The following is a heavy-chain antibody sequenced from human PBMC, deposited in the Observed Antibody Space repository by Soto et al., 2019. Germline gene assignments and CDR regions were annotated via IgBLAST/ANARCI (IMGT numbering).Heavy chain of an antibody. CDR1: GFTFGSHS. CDR2: ISSDSTYI. D-gene: IGHD2-15*01. J-gene: IGHJ4*02. CDR3: ARGGLVLVGVATRPLDY. Sequence: EVQLVESGGGLVKPGGSLRLSCADSGFTFGSHSMFWVRQAPGKGLEWVSSISSDSTYIFYADSVKGRLAISRDNAKNSLYLQMDSLRAEDTAVYYCARGGLVLVGVATRPLDYWGQGTLVTVSS. V-gene: IGHV3-21*01.